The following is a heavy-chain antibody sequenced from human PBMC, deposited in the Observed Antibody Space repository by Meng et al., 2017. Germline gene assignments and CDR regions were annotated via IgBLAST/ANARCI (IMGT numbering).Heavy chain of an antibody. Sequence: QVQLQEAGPRPRKPPRTLPLTCAVSGGAISSSNWWSWVRQPPGKGLEWIGEIYHSGSTNYNPSLKSRVTISVDKSKNQFSLKLSSVTAADTAVYYCARVVAATTLFLDYWGQGTLVTVSS. V-gene: IGHV4-4*03. CDR1: GGAISSSNW. D-gene: IGHD2-15*01. J-gene: IGHJ4*02. CDR2: IYHSGST. CDR3: ARVVAATTLFLDY.